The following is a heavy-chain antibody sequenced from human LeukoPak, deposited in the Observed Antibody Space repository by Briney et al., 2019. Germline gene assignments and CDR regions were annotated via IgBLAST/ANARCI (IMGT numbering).Heavy chain of an antibody. D-gene: IGHD5-18*01. CDR2: IYYSGNT. CDR1: GDSISSYC. J-gene: IGHJ4*02. CDR3: VGGYSPRQFDY. Sequence: SETLSLTCTVSGDSISSYCWSWIRQPPGKGLEWIGYIYYSGNTNYNPSLKSRLTISVDTSKNQFSLRLSSVTAADTAVYYCVGGYSPRQFDYWGQGTLVTVSS. V-gene: IGHV4-59*08.